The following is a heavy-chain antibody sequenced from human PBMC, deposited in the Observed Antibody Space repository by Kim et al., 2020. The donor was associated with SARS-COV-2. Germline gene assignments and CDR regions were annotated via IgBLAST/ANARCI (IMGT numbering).Heavy chain of an antibody. V-gene: IGHV3-30*04. CDR1: GFTFSSYA. D-gene: IGHD3-10*01. Sequence: GGSPRLSCAASGFTFSSYAMHWVRQAPGKGLEWVAVISYDGSNKYYVDSVKGRFTISRDNSKNTLYLQMNSLRAEDTAVYYCAHGSGSYYNPLDYWGQGT. CDR3: AHGSGSYYNPLDY. J-gene: IGHJ4*02. CDR2: ISYDGSNK.